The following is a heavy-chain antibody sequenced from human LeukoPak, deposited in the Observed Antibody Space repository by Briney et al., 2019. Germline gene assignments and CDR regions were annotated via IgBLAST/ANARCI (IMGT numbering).Heavy chain of an antibody. CDR3: AKDRYCSSTSCYGGYRFDP. CDR2: IRYDGNNK. CDR1: GFTFRSCA. V-gene: IGHV3-30*02. J-gene: IGHJ5*02. D-gene: IGHD2-2*01. Sequence: GGSLRLSCAASGFTFRSCAMHWVRQAPGKGLEWVAYIRYDGNNKYYADSVRGRFTISRDNSKDTLYLQMNSLRPEDTAVYYCAKDRYCSSTSCYGGYRFDPWGQGTLVTVSS.